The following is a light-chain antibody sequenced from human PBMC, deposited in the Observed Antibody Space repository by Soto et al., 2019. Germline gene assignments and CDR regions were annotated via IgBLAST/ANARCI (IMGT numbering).Light chain of an antibody. Sequence: EVVLTQSPGTLSLSPGERATLSCRASQSVGGSSLAWYQQKPGQAPRLLIYGASNRATGIPDRFSGSGSGTDFTLTISRLEPEDFAVYYCQQYGSSGTFGQGTKVDIK. V-gene: IGKV3-20*01. CDR3: QQYGSSGT. J-gene: IGKJ1*01. CDR1: QSVGGSS. CDR2: GAS.